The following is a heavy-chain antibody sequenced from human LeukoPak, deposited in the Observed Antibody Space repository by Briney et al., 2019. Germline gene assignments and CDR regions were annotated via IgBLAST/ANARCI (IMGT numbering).Heavy chain of an antibody. CDR3: ASAGLTYGSGSYFVY. J-gene: IGHJ4*02. D-gene: IGHD3-10*01. V-gene: IGHV3-21*04. Sequence: GGSLRLSCEASGFTLSSYSMNWVRQAPGKGLEWVSSISPTSSYIYYADPVKARFTISRHNAKNSLYPQMNSLRAEDTALYYCASAGLTYGSGSYFVYWGQGTLVTVSS. CDR1: GFTLSSYS. CDR2: ISPTSSYI.